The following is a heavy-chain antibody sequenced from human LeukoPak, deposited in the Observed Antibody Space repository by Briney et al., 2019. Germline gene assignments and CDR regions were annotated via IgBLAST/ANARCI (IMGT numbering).Heavy chain of an antibody. J-gene: IGHJ4*02. CDR2: ISGSGDYT. Sequence: PGGSLRLSCAASGFTFSNYAMSWVRQAPGKGLEWVSAISGSGDYTYYADSVKGRFTISRDTSKSTLFLQMNSLRAEDTAVYFCAKHLAPTVSSFDYWGQGTLVTVSS. CDR3: AKHLAPTVSSFDY. CDR1: GFTFSNYA. V-gene: IGHV3-23*01. D-gene: IGHD1-1*01.